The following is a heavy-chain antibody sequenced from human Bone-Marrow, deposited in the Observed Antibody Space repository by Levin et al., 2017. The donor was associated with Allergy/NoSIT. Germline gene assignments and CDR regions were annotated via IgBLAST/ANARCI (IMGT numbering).Heavy chain of an antibody. CDR3: AKDRDIVVVPAAPTYYMDV. Sequence: GGSLRLSCAASGFTFSSYAMSWVRQAPGKGLEWVSAISGSGGSTYYADSVKGRFTISRDNSKNTLYLQMNSLRAEDTAVYYCAKDRDIVVVPAAPTYYMDVWGKGTTVTVSS. CDR1: GFTFSSYA. CDR2: ISGSGGST. J-gene: IGHJ6*03. D-gene: IGHD2-2*01. V-gene: IGHV3-23*01.